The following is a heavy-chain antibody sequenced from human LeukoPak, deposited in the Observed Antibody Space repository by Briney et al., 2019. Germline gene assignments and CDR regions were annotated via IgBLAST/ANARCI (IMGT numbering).Heavy chain of an antibody. D-gene: IGHD5-18*01. Sequence: QPGGSLRLSCAASGFTFSSYAMTWVRQAPGKGLEWVSAIGGGGGDPYYADSVKGRFTISRGNSKNTMYLQMNSLRVEDTAVYYCAKNGGNSYGTGHFDHWGQGILVTVSS. CDR1: GFTFSSYA. CDR3: AKNGGNSYGTGHFDH. CDR2: IGGGGGDP. J-gene: IGHJ4*02. V-gene: IGHV3-23*01.